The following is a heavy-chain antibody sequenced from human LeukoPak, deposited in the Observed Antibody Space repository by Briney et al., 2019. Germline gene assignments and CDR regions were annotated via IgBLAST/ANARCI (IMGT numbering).Heavy chain of an antibody. CDR3: ARLPDVSGWPFDY. Sequence: PSETLSLTCTASDDSISRDFWTWIRQPPGKGLEWIGYICYSGRTEYNPSLKSRVTISIHPSKNQFSLKLTSVTAADTAIYYCARLPDVSGWPFDYWGQGILGTVSS. CDR2: ICYSGRT. CDR1: DDSISRDF. V-gene: IGHV4-59*01. D-gene: IGHD6-19*01. J-gene: IGHJ4*02.